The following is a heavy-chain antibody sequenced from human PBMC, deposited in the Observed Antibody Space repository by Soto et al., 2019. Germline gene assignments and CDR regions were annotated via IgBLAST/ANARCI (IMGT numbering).Heavy chain of an antibody. Sequence: SVKVSCKASGGTFSSYAISWVRQAPGQGLEWMGGIIPIFGTANYAQKFQGRVTITADESTSTAYMELSRLRSEDTAVYCCARDPYYYDSSGYYSSGMDVWGQGTKVTVSS. D-gene: IGHD3-22*01. CDR3: ARDPYYYDSSGYYSSGMDV. CDR1: GGTFSSYA. CDR2: IIPIFGTA. J-gene: IGHJ6*02. V-gene: IGHV1-69*13.